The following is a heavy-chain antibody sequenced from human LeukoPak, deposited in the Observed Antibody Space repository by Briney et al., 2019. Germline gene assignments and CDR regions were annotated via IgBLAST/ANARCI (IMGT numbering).Heavy chain of an antibody. D-gene: IGHD2-21*02. J-gene: IGHJ4*02. V-gene: IGHV4-38-2*02. CDR2: ISQRATV. Sequence: KPAEPLSLTCNVSGYPIRSGYFCGWVRQPPGKGLEWIGSISQRATVHYNPSLKSRVTISLDTSKNQFSLNLRSMKASDTAVYYCARAFCVGDCFVLHIYFDSWGLGTLVTVSS. CDR3: ARAFCVGDCFVLHIYFDS. CDR1: GYPIRSGYF.